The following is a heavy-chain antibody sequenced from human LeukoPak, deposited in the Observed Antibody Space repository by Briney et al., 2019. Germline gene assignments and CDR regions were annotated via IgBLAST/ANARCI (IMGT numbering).Heavy chain of an antibody. Sequence: GGSLRLSCAASGFTFSSYGMHWVRQAPGKGLEWVAVIWYDGSNKYYADSVMGRFTISRDNSKNTLYLQMDSLRAEDTAVYYCARDPERSVTTHYYYYGMDVWGQGTTVTVSS. V-gene: IGHV3-33*01. CDR3: ARDPERSVTTHYYYYGMDV. CDR2: IWYDGSNK. D-gene: IGHD4-17*01. J-gene: IGHJ6*02. CDR1: GFTFSSYG.